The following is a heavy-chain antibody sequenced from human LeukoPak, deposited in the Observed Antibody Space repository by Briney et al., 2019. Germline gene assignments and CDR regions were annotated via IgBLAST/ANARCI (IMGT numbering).Heavy chain of an antibody. CDR2: ISGSGGST. Sequence: GGSLRLSCAASGFTFSSYAMSWVRQAPGKGLEWVSAISGSGGSTYYADSVKGRFTISRDKSKNTLYLQMNSLRAEDTAVYYCAKDQSYDQEYSSSWTFDYWGQGTLVTVSS. J-gene: IGHJ4*02. D-gene: IGHD6-13*01. V-gene: IGHV3-23*01. CDR1: GFTFSSYA. CDR3: AKDQSYDQEYSSSWTFDY.